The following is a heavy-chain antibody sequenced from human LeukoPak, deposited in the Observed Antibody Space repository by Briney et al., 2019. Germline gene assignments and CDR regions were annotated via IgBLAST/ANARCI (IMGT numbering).Heavy chain of an antibody. CDR3: ARQTGSGLFILP. CDR1: GVSISSSNSY. J-gene: IGHJ4*02. V-gene: IGHV4-39*01. CDR2: IYYTGNT. D-gene: IGHD3/OR15-3a*01. Sequence: PSETLSLACTVSGVSISSSNSYWGWIRQPPGKGLEWIGSIYYTGNTYYNASLKSQVSISIDTSKNQFSLKLTSVTAADTSVYYCARQTGSGLFILPGGQGTLVTVSS.